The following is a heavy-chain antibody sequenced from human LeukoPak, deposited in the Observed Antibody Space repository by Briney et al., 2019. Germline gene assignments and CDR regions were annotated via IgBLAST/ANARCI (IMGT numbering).Heavy chain of an antibody. V-gene: IGHV3-53*05. CDR1: GFTVSSNY. J-gene: IGHJ6*02. D-gene: IGHD6-19*01. CDR2: IYSGGNT. Sequence: GGSLRLSCAASGFTVSSNYMSWVRQAPGKGLEWVSIIYSGGNTYYADSVKGRFTISRDNSKNTLYLQMNSLRAEDTAVYYCARGRFRSSGWYSWEDYYYGMDVWGQGTTVTVSS. CDR3: ARGRFRSSGWYSWEDYYYGMDV.